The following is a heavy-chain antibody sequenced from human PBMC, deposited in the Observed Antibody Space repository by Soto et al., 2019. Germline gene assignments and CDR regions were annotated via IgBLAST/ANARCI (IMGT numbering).Heavy chain of an antibody. CDR1: GFTVSTDW. CDR2: MRGGGNT. CDR3: VRENYYYGMDV. J-gene: IGHJ6*02. Sequence: EVQLVESGGGLVQPGGSLRLSCAASGFTVSTDWMYWVRQAPGKGLEWVSVMRGGGNTFYADSVEGRVTISRDNSKNTVYLQMNSLRAEDTAVYYCVRENYYYGMDVWGQGTTVSVSS. V-gene: IGHV3-66*01.